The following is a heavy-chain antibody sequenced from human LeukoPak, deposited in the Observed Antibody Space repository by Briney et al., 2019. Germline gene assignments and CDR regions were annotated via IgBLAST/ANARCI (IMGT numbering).Heavy chain of an antibody. CDR2: INHSGST. J-gene: IGHJ4*02. CDR1: GGSFSGYY. Sequence: PSETLSLTCAVYGGSFSGYYWSWIRQPPGKGLEWIGEINHSGSTNYNPSLKSRVTISVDTSKNQFSLKLSSVTAADTAVYYCVRGRTYYYDSSGYHNFDYWGQGTLVTVSS. D-gene: IGHD3-22*01. V-gene: IGHV4-34*01. CDR3: VRGRTYYYDSSGYHNFDY.